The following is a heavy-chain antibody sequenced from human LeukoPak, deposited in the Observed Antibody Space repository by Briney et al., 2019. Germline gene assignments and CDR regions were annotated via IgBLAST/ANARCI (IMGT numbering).Heavy chain of an antibody. CDR1: GFTFYNYA. J-gene: IGHJ5*02. CDR3: AKSSLLEWLSRQSWFDP. Sequence: GGSLRLSWAASGFTFYNYAMTWVRQAPGKGPEWVSSISSSGGSTYYADSVKGRFTISRDNSKNTVYLQMNSLRAEDTAVFYCAKSSLLEWLSRQSWFDPWGQGTLVTVSS. CDR2: ISSSGGST. D-gene: IGHD3-3*01. V-gene: IGHV3-23*01.